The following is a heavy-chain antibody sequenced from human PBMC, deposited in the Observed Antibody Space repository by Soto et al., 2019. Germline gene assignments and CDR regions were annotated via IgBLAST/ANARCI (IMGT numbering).Heavy chain of an antibody. CDR3: ARGINTVEWRSYAFWFDP. CDR2: INHSGST. V-gene: IGHV4-34*01. J-gene: IGHJ5*02. CDR1: GGSFSGYY. D-gene: IGHD1-26*01. Sequence: SETLSLTCAVYGGSFSGYYWSWIRQPPGKGLEWIGEINHSGSTNYNPSLKSRVTISVDTSKNQFSLKLSSVTAADTAVYYCARGINTVEWRSYAFWFDPWGQGTLVTVSS.